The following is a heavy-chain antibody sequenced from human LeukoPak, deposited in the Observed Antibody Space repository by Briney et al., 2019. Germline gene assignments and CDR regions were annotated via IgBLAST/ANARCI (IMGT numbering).Heavy chain of an antibody. CDR3: ARGGDTSGHYYFEYFHH. D-gene: IGHD3-22*01. CDR1: GGSFSGYY. V-gene: IGHV4-34*01. J-gene: IGHJ1*01. CDR2: IYHSGTT. Sequence: SETLSLTCAVYGGSFSGYYWSWIRQPPGKGLEWIGEIYHSGTTYYNPSLKSRVTILVDTSKNHFSLKLSSVTAADTAVYYCARGGDTSGHYYFEYFHHWGQGTLVAVSS.